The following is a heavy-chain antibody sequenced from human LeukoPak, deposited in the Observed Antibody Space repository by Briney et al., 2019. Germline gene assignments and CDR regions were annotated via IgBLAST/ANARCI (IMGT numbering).Heavy chain of an antibody. CDR2: IYHSGST. CDR3: ARSQGDYYSEYFDL. CDR1: GYSISSGYY. J-gene: IGHJ2*01. Sequence: SETLSLTCTVSGYSISSGYYWGWIRQPPGKGLEWIGSIYHSGSTYYNPSLKSRVTISVDTSKNQFSLKLSSVTAADTAVYYCARSQGDYYSEYFDLWGRGTLVTVSS. D-gene: IGHD3-10*01. V-gene: IGHV4-38-2*02.